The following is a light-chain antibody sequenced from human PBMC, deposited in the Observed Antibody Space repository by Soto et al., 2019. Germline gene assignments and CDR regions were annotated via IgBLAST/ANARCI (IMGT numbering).Light chain of an antibody. CDR3: QQSYRTPLT. Sequence: DIQMTQSPSSLSASVGDRVTITCRASQSISSYLDWYQQKPGKAPKLLIYAASSLQSGVPSRFSGSGSGTDFTLTISSLQPEDFATYYCQQSYRTPLTFGGGTKVESK. V-gene: IGKV1-39*01. CDR1: QSISSY. CDR2: AAS. J-gene: IGKJ4*01.